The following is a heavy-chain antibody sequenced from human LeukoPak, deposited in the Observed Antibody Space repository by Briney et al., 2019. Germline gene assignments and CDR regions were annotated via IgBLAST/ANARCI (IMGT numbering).Heavy chain of an antibody. Sequence: GESLKISCKGTGYTFTSYWIGWVRQMPGKGLEWMGIIYPADSVTRYSPSFQGQVTISADKSISTAYLQWSSLKASDTAMYYCARRGDGYNLNFDYWGQGTLVTVSS. V-gene: IGHV5-51*01. J-gene: IGHJ4*02. CDR3: ARRGDGYNLNFDY. D-gene: IGHD5-24*01. CDR1: GYTFTSYW. CDR2: IYPADSVT.